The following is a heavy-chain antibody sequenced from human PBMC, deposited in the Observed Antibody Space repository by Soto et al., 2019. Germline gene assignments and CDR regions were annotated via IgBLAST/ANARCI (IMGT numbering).Heavy chain of an antibody. D-gene: IGHD4-17*01. Sequence: GGSLRLSCAASGFTFSSYGMHWVRQAPGKGLEWVAVIWYDGSNKYYADSVKGRFTISRDNSKNTLYLQMNSLRAEDTAVYYCARDGLYGDYVYSVGYYFDYWGQGTLVTVSS. J-gene: IGHJ4*02. CDR2: IWYDGSNK. CDR3: ARDGLYGDYVYSVGYYFDY. CDR1: GFTFSSYG. V-gene: IGHV3-33*01.